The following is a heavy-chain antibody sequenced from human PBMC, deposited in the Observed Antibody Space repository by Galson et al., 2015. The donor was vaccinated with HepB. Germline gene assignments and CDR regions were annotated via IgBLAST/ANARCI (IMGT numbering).Heavy chain of an antibody. D-gene: IGHD3-16*01. Sequence: QSGAEVKKPGESLKISCKGSGYSFTSYWIVWVRQMPGKGLEWMGIIYPADSDTRYSPSFQGQVTISADKSINTAYLQWSSLKASDTAMYYCAKHTVPGGSTTRGSDPGGQGTLVTVSS. CDR1: GYSFTSYW. CDR2: IYPADSDT. J-gene: IGHJ5*02. CDR3: AKHTVPGGSTTRGSDP. V-gene: IGHV5-51*01.